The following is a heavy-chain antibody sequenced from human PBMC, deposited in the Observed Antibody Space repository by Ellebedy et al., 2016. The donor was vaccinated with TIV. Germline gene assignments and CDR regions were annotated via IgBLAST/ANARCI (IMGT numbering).Heavy chain of an antibody. Sequence: GGSLRLSXAASGVTVSNNYMTWVRQAPGKGLELVSLIYSGGSTYYADSVKGRFTISRDNFKKTLFLQMNSLRAEDTAVYYCANVGATYAYWGQGTLVTVSS. CDR1: GVTVSNNY. D-gene: IGHD1-26*01. J-gene: IGHJ4*02. CDR2: IYSGGST. V-gene: IGHV3-53*01. CDR3: ANVGATYAY.